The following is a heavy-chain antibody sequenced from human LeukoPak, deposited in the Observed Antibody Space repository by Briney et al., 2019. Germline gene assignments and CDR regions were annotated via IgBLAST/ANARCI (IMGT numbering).Heavy chain of an antibody. J-gene: IGHJ4*02. D-gene: IGHD1-26*01. CDR2: IYPGDSDA. CDR3: ARQSGSYYSEIDY. Sequence: GESLKISCKGSGYSFTSYWIGWVRQMPGKGLKWMGIIYPGDSDARYSPSFQGPVTISADKSISTAYLQWSSLKASDTAMYYCARQSGSYYSEIDYWGQGTLVTVSS. CDR1: GYSFTSYW. V-gene: IGHV5-51*01.